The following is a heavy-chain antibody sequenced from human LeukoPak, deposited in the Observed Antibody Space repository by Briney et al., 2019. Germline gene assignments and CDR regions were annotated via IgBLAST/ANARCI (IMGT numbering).Heavy chain of an antibody. CDR2: ISAYNGNT. D-gene: IGHD3-22*01. CDR1: GYTFTSYG. J-gene: IGHJ4*02. CDR3: ARDEGPTYYYDSSGYSDY. V-gene: IGHV1-18*01. Sequence: ASVKVSCKASGYTFTSYGISWVRQAPGQGLEGMGWISAYNGNTNYAQKLQGRVTMTRDTSISTAYMELSRLRSDDTAVYYCARDEGPTYYYDSSGYSDYWGQGTLVTVSS.